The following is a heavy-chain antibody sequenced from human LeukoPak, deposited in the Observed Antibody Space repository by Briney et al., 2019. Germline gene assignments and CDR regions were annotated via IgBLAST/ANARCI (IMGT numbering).Heavy chain of an antibody. D-gene: IGHD4-17*01. V-gene: IGHV3-30-3*01. CDR1: GITFSSYA. CDR2: ISYDGSNK. Sequence: GGSLRLSCAASGITFSSYAMSWVRQAPGKGLEWVAVISYDGSNKYYADSVKGRFTISRDNSKNTLYLQMNSLRAEDTAVYYCARDYGDYADYGMDVWGQGTTVTVSS. J-gene: IGHJ6*02. CDR3: ARDYGDYADYGMDV.